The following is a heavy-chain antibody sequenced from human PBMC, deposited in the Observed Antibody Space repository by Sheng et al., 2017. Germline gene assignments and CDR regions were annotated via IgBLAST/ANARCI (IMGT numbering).Heavy chain of an antibody. CDR2: IYYSGST. D-gene: IGHD3-22*01. CDR1: GGSISSGGYY. CDR3: ARESNYYDSSGYPSGYFDY. V-gene: IGHV4-31*03. J-gene: IGHJ4*02. Sequence: QVQLQESGPGLVKPSQTLSLTCTVSGGSISSGGYYWSWIRQHPGKGLEWIGYIYYSGSTYYNPSLKSRVTISVDTSKNQFSLKLSSVTAADTAVYYCARESNYYDSSGYPSGYFDYWGQGTLVTVSS.